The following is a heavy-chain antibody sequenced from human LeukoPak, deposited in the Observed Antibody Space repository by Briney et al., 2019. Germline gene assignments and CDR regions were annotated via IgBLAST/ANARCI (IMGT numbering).Heavy chain of an antibody. V-gene: IGHV3-33*01. Sequence: GGSQRLSCAAPGIPFSSFGMHWLRQAPGKGLEWVAFIWYDGSNKYYADSVKGRFTISRDNSKNTLYLQMNSLTAEDTAVYYCARDGTVTAGPFDPWGGGTLVTVSS. CDR2: IWYDGSNK. CDR1: GIPFSSFG. D-gene: IGHD4-17*01. CDR3: ARDGTVTAGPFDP. J-gene: IGHJ5*02.